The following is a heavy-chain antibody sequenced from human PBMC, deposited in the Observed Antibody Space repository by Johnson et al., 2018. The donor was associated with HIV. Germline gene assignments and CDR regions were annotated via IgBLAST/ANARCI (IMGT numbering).Heavy chain of an antibody. CDR3: AKKQWPEDDAFDI. J-gene: IGHJ3*02. CDR2: IGTAGDT. D-gene: IGHD6-19*01. V-gene: IGHV3-13*01. Sequence: VQLVESGGGLVQPGGSQRLSCAASGFTLSSYDMHWVRQGTGKGLEWVSAIGTAGDTYYADSVKGRFTISRDNSKNTLYLQMNSLRAEDTAVYYCAKKQWPEDDAFDIWGQGTMVTVSS. CDR1: GFTLSSYD.